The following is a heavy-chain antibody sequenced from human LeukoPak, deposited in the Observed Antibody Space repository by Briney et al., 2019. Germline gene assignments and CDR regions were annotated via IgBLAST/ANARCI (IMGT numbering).Heavy chain of an antibody. CDR1: GGSFSGYY. CDR2: INHSGST. Sequence: SETLSLTCAVYGGSFSGYYWSWIRQPPGKGLEWIGEINHSGSTNYNPSLKSRVTISVDTSKNQFSLKLSSVTAADTAVYYCARGRKYYYGSGGYYNDYWGQGTLVTVSS. J-gene: IGHJ4*02. V-gene: IGHV4-34*01. CDR3: ARGRKYYYGSGGYYNDY. D-gene: IGHD3-10*01.